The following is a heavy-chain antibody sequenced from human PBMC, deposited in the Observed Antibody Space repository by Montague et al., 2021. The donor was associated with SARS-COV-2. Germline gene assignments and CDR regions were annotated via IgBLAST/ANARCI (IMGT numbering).Heavy chain of an antibody. J-gene: IGHJ3*01. D-gene: IGHD5-18*01. CDR2: IYYSGST. Sequence: SETLSLTCTVSGGSISSYYWSWIRQPPGKGLEWIGYIYYSGSTKYNPSLKSRVTISLDTSKNQFSLKLNSVTAADTAVYYCARGSYGSDAMDVCGQWTMDTVSS. V-gene: IGHV4-59*01. CDR1: GGSISSYY. CDR3: ARGSYGSDAMDV.